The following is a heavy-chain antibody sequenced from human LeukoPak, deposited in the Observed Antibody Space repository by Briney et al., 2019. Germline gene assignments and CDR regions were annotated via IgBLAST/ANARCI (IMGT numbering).Heavy chain of an antibody. CDR1: GFTFSNYG. CDR3: AKGTIHCTNGVCYTVNWYFDL. J-gene: IGHJ2*01. Sequence: GRSLRLSCAASGFTFSNYGMGWVRQAPGKGLEWVSAISGSGGSTNYADSVKGRFTISRDNSKNTLYLQMNSLRAEDTAVYYCAKGTIHCTNGVCYTVNWYFDLWGRGTLVTVSS. CDR2: ISGSGGST. D-gene: IGHD2-8*01. V-gene: IGHV3-23*01.